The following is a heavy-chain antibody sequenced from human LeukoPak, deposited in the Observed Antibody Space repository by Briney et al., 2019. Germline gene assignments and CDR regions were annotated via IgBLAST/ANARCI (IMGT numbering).Heavy chain of an antibody. CDR3: ARDTTMVRGFMLGY. CDR2: IIPIFGTA. Sequence: ASVKVSCKASGGTFSSYAISWVRQAPGQGLEWMGGIIPIFGTANYAQKFQGRVTITADESTSTAYMELSSLRSEDTAVYYCARDTTMVRGFMLGYWGQGTLVTVSS. V-gene: IGHV1-69*13. J-gene: IGHJ4*02. D-gene: IGHD3-10*01. CDR1: GGTFSSYA.